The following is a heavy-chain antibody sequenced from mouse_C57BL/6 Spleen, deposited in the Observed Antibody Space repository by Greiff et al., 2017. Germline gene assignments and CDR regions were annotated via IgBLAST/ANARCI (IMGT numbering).Heavy chain of an antibody. CDR3: ARGGGSSLYDFDY. J-gene: IGHJ2*01. Sequence: QVQLQQSGAELVKPGASVKMSCKASGYTFTSYWITWVKQRPGQGLEWIGDIYPGSGSTNYNEKFKSKAPLTVDTSSSTAYMQLSSRTSEDSAVYYWARGGGSSLYDFDYWGQGTTLTVSS. V-gene: IGHV1-55*01. CDR1: GYTFTSYW. CDR2: IYPGSGST. D-gene: IGHD1-1*01.